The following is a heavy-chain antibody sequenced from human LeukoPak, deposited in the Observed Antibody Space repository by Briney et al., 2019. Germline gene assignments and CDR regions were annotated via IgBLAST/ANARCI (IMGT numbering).Heavy chain of an antibody. CDR2: INPNSGGT. J-gene: IGHJ5*02. D-gene: IGHD2-15*01. CDR1: GYTFTDYY. Sequence: ASVKVSCRAFGYTFTDYYMHWVRQAPGQGLEWMGWINPNSGGTKYAQKFQGRVIMTRDITSAYMELSRLTSDDTAVYYCARSVAATPCNWFDPWGQGTLVTVSS. V-gene: IGHV1-2*02. CDR3: ARSVAATPCNWFDP.